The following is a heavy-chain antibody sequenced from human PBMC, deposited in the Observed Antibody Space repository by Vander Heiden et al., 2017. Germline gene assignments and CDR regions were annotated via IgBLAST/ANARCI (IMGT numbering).Heavy chain of an antibody. V-gene: IGHV3-23*01. D-gene: IGHD2-2*01. CDR1: GFTISNYA. J-gene: IGHJ6*02. Sequence: EVQLLASGGGLVQPGGSLRLSCAASGFTISNYATSWVRQAPGKGLEWVSVICGSGNTTHHADSVKGRFTISRDNSKNTLDLEMNSLRDEDTAVYYCAKGRTKSCYAGLDDWGQGTTVTVSS. CDR2: ICGSGNTT. CDR3: AKGRTKSCYAGLDD.